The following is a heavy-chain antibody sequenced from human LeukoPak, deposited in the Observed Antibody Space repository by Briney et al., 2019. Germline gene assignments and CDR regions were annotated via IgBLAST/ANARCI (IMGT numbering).Heavy chain of an antibody. CDR2: INTDGSST. CDR3: ARCTYISAAGHFDY. CDR1: GFSVISYW. J-gene: IGHJ4*02. V-gene: IGHV3-74*01. Sequence: GGSLRLSCAASGFSVISYWMDCVRQAPGKGLVWVSHINTDGSSTDYADSVKGRFTISRDNAKNTLYLQMNSLRAEDTVFYYFARCTYISAAGHFDYWGQGTLVTVSS. D-gene: IGHD6-13*01.